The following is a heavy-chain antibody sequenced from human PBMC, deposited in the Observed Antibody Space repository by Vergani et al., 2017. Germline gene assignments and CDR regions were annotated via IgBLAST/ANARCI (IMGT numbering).Heavy chain of an antibody. D-gene: IGHD3-3*01. CDR3: AREYYDFWSGYYTPHYGMDV. Sequence: QVQLVQSGAEVKKPGSSVKVSCKASGGTFSSYAISWVRQAPGQGLEWMGRIIPILGIANYAQKFQGRVTITADKSTSTAYMELSSLRSEDTAVYYCAREYYDFWSGYYTPHYGMDVWGQWTTVTVSS. V-gene: IGHV1-69*04. CDR2: IIPILGIA. J-gene: IGHJ6*02. CDR1: GGTFSSYA.